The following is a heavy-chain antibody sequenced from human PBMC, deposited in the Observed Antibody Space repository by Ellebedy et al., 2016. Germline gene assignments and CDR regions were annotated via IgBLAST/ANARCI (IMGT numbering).Heavy chain of an antibody. CDR2: ISSSSSYT. V-gene: IGHV3-11*05. CDR3: ARDRGGSCSGGSCYSEYFQH. CDR1: GFTFSDYY. D-gene: IGHD2-15*01. Sequence: GESLKISXAASGFTFSDYYMSWIRQAPGKGLEWVSYISSSSSYTNYADSVKGRFTISRDNAKNSLYLQMNSLRAEDTAVYYCARDRGGSCSGGSCYSEYFQHWGQGTLVTVSS. J-gene: IGHJ1*01.